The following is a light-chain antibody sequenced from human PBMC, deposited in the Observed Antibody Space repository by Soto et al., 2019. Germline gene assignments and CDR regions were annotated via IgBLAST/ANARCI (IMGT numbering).Light chain of an antibody. V-gene: IGKV3-11*01. CDR1: QTVSSY. Sequence: EIVLTQSPATLSLSPGERATLSCRASQTVSSYLAWYQQKPGQAPRLLIYDASNRATGIPARFSGSGSGTDFTLTISSLEPEDFAVYYCQQRGKCPEITFGPGTKVEVK. CDR3: QQRGKCPEIT. J-gene: IGKJ3*01. CDR2: DAS.